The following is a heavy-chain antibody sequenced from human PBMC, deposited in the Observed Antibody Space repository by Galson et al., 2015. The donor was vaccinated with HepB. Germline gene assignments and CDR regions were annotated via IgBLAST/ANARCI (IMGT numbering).Heavy chain of an antibody. CDR1: GFTFSSYA. J-gene: IGHJ4*02. D-gene: IGHD6-13*01. CDR2: IWYDGSNK. CDR3: ATDPRIARGYFDN. V-gene: IGHV3-33*01. Sequence: SLRLSCAASGFTFSSYAMHWVRQAPGRGLESVAVIWYDGSNKFYAESVEGRFTISRDNSKKMLYLQMDGLRVEDTAVYYCATDPRIARGYFDNWGQGILVTVSS.